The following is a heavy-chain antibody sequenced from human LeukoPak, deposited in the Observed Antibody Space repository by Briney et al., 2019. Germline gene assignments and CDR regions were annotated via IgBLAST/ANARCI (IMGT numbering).Heavy chain of an antibody. D-gene: IGHD5-12*01. CDR1: GFTFSDYY. J-gene: IGHJ4*02. CDR2: ISSSSSYT. CDR3: ARQSVATGDY. V-gene: IGHV3-11*06. Sequence: GGSLRLSCAASGFTFSDYYMSWIRQAPGKGLEWVSYISSSSSYTNYADSVKGRFTISRDDAKNSLYLQMNSLRDEDTAVYYCARQSVATGDYWGQGTLVTVSS.